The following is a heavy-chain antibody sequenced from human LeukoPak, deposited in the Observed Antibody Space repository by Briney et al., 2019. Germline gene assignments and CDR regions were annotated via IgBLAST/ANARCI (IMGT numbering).Heavy chain of an antibody. Sequence: KSSETLSLTCTVSGGSISSIGYYWGWIRQPPGKGLEWIGSIYYSGSTYYNPSLKSRLTISVDTSKNQFSLKLSSVTAADTAVYYCTRLSSSYYYYMDVWGKGTTVTIS. CDR3: TRLSSSYYYYMDV. CDR1: GGSISSIGYY. V-gene: IGHV4-39*01. J-gene: IGHJ6*03. D-gene: IGHD2-2*01. CDR2: IYYSGST.